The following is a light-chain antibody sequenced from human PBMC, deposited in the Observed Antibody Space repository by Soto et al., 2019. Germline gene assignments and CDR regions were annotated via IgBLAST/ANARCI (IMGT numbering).Light chain of an antibody. CDR3: SSYTSSSTLV. V-gene: IGLV2-14*03. J-gene: IGLJ2*01. CDR1: SSDVGGYNY. CDR2: DVS. Sequence: QSVLTQPASVSGSPGQSITISCTGTSSDVGGYNYVSWYQQHPGKAPKLIISDVSDRPSGVSNRFSGSKSGNTASLTISGLQAEDEADYYCSSYTSSSTLVFGGGTKLTVL.